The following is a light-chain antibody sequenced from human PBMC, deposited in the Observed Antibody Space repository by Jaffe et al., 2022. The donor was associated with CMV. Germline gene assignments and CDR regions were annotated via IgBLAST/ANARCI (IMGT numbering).Light chain of an antibody. CDR1: QSITTS. Sequence: DIQMTQSPSTLSASVGDRVTITCRASQSITTSLAWYQQKPGKAPNVLIYQASSLQSGVPSSFSGSGSGTEFTLTISSLQPDDFATYYCQQHNSYPRTFGQGTKVEIK. J-gene: IGKJ1*01. V-gene: IGKV1-5*03. CDR2: QAS. CDR3: QQHNSYPRT.